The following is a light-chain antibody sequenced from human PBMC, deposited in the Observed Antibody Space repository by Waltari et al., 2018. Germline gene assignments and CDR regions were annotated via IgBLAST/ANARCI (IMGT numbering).Light chain of an antibody. J-gene: IGLJ2*01. V-gene: IGLV2-14*03. CDR2: DVT. Sequence: QSALTQPASVSGSPGQSLPLSCRGVGSAAGASHYVSWHQHHPDKAPQVIIYDVTNRPSGVSDRFSASRSANTASLTISRLQPEDEADYYCSSQTLDGLVLFGGGTRLTVL. CDR1: GSAAGASHY. CDR3: SSQTLDGLVL.